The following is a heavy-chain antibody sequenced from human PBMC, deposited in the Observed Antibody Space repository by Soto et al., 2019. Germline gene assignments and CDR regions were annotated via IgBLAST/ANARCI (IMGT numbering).Heavy chain of an antibody. CDR2: IKQDGSEK. Sequence: QPGGSLRLSCAASGFTFSRYWMSWVRQAPGKGLEWVANIKQDGSEKYYVDSVKGRFTIYRDNAKNSLYLQMNSLRAEDTAVYYCARDPRYDNGQGRNWFDPWGQGTLVTVSS. J-gene: IGHJ5*02. D-gene: IGHD3-9*01. CDR3: ARDPRYDNGQGRNWFDP. V-gene: IGHV3-7*01. CDR1: GFTFSRYW.